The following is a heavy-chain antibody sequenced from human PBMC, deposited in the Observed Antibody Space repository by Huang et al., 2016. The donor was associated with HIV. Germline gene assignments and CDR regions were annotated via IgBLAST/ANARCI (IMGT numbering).Heavy chain of an antibody. CDR1: GYVFTQYG. D-gene: IGHD2-15*01. Sequence: QVQLVQSGTEMKRPGASVRVYCKASGYVFTQYGINWVRQAPGQGLEWSGWISAYNGNTNHAEKFRGRVTLTTDTSTTTAYMELRDLRFDDTAMYYCGRDVWYPLQNWFDPWGQGTLVIVSS. CDR2: ISAYNGNT. J-gene: IGHJ5*02. V-gene: IGHV1-18*01. CDR3: GRDVWYPLQNWFDP.